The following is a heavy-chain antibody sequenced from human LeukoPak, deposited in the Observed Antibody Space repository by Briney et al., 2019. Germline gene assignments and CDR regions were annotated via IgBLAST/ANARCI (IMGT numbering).Heavy chain of an antibody. CDR2: ISVYNGNT. CDR3: ARESYNSGSYYNNY. Sequence: ASVKVSCKASGYTFTSYGISWVRQAPGQGLEWMGWISVYNGNTNYAQKLQGRVTMTTDTSTSTAYMELRSLRSDDTALYYCARESYNSGSYYNNYWGQGTLVTVSS. V-gene: IGHV1-18*01. CDR1: GYTFTSYG. J-gene: IGHJ4*02. D-gene: IGHD3-10*01.